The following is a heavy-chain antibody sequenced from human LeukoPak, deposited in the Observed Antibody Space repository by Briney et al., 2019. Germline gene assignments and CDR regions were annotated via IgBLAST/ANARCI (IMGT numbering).Heavy chain of an antibody. CDR3: ARAKYYYDSSGYCD. D-gene: IGHD3-22*01. Sequence: PGGSLRLSCAASGFTFDDYGMSWVRQAPGKGLEWVSGINWNGGSTDYADSVKGRFTISRDNAKNSLYLQMNSLRAEDTALYYCARAKYYYDSSGYCDWGQGTLVTVSS. CDR2: INWNGGST. V-gene: IGHV3-20*04. J-gene: IGHJ4*02. CDR1: GFTFDDYG.